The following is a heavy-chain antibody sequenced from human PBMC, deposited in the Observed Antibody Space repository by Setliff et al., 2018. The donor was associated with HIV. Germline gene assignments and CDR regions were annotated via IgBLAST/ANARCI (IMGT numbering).Heavy chain of an antibody. CDR2: TVVGSDNT. CDR1: GFTFTSSA. V-gene: IGHV1-58*02. CDR3: AAASNRRVRGVNLHYYYYMDV. J-gene: IGHJ6*03. Sequence: SVKVSCKASGFTFTSSAMQWVRQARGQRLEWIGWTVVGSDNTNYAQKFQERVTITRDLSTSTAYMELSSLRSEDTAVYYCAAASNRRVRGVNLHYYYYMDVWGKGTTVTVSS. D-gene: IGHD3-10*01.